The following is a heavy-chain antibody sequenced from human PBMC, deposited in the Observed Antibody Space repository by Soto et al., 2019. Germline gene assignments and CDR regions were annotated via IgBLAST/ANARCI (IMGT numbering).Heavy chain of an antibody. V-gene: IGHV5-51*01. D-gene: IGHD4-4*01. CDR2: IYPGDSDT. CDR3: ARQGLQFYAFDI. J-gene: IGHJ3*02. CDR1: GYNFNRYW. Sequence: GESLKIPCKGSGYNFNRYWIGWVRQMPGKGLEWMGVIYPGDSDTRYSPSFQGQVTISADKSISTAYLQWSSLKASDTAMYYCARQGLQFYAFDIWGQGTMVTVSS.